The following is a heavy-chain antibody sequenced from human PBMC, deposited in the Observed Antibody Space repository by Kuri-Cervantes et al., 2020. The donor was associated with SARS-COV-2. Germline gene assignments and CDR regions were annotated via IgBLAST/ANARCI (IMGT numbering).Heavy chain of an antibody. CDR3: ARGADFSGYYFNPYYYYYMDV. J-gene: IGHJ6*03. Sequence: SETLSLTCTVSGGSISSHYWGWIRQPPGKGLEWIGSIYYSGSTYYNPSLKSRVTISVDTSKNQFSLKLSSVTAADTAVYYCARGADFSGYYFNPYYYYYMDVWGKGTTVTVSS. D-gene: IGHD3-22*01. CDR2: IYYSGST. CDR1: GGSISSHY. V-gene: IGHV4-39*01.